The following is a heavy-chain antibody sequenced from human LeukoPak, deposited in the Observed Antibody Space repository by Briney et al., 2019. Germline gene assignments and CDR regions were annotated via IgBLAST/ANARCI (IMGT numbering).Heavy chain of an antibody. Sequence: GGSLRLSCAASGFTFSSYEMNWVRQAPGKGLEWVSYISSSGSTIYYADSVKGRLTISRDNAKNSLYLQMNSLRAEDTAVYYCAREYYDYYGSGSKDYWGQGTLVTVSS. V-gene: IGHV3-48*03. J-gene: IGHJ4*02. CDR1: GFTFSSYE. CDR3: AREYYDYYGSGSKDY. D-gene: IGHD3-10*01. CDR2: ISSSGSTI.